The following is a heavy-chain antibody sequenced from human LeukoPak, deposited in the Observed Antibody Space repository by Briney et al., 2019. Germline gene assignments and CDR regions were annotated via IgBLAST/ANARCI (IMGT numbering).Heavy chain of an antibody. CDR2: IYYNGNT. J-gene: IGHJ1*01. CDR1: CGSFTSTSYY. CDR3: ARPSRVGAIGHFQH. Sequence: SETLSLTCTVSCGSFTSTSYYWGWIRQPPGKGLEWIGNIYYNGNTYSNPSLKSRVTISVDTSKNQFSLKLSSVTAADTAVYYCARPSRVGAIGHFQHWGQGTLVTVSS. V-gene: IGHV4-39*01. D-gene: IGHD1-26*01.